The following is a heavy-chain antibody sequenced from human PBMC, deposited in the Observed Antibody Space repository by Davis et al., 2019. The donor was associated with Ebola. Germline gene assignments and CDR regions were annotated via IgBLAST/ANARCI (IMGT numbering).Heavy chain of an antibody. V-gene: IGHV4-59*05. CDR3: ARRSAEGDY. Sequence: SETLSLTCTVSGDSISSYYWNWIRQPPGKGLEWIGSIYYSGSTYYNPSLKSRVTISVDTSKNQFSLKLSSVTAADTAVYYCARRSAEGDYWGQGTLVTVSS. CDR2: IYYSGST. J-gene: IGHJ4*02. CDR1: GDSISSYY.